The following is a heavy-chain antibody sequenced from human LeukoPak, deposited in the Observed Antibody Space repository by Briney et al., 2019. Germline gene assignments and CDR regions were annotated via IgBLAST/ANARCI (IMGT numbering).Heavy chain of an antibody. CDR1: GYTFTSYG. CDR3: ARDSGGYSSGWYEY. Sequence: ASVKVSCKASGYTFTSYGISWVRQAPGQGLERMGWISAYTGNAKYAQRIQRRVSMTTDTSTSTAYMEVRSLRSDDTAVYYCARDSGGYSSGWYEYWGQGTLVTVSS. V-gene: IGHV1-18*01. D-gene: IGHD6-19*01. CDR2: ISAYTGNA. J-gene: IGHJ4*02.